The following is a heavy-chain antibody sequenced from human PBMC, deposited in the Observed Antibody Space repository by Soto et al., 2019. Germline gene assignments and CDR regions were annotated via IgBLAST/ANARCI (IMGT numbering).Heavy chain of an antibody. CDR2: ISVYNGNT. CDR3: ARERAGLYYYYFGMDV. V-gene: IGHV1-18*01. D-gene: IGHD6-19*01. J-gene: IGHJ6*02. CDR1: GYTFTKYA. Sequence: QVQLVQSGAEVKTPGASVKVSCKASGYTFTKYAISWMRQAPGQGLEWIGWISVYNGNTKYAENLQGRVTVTTDTSTTTVYMELRSLRSDDTAVYYCARERAGLYYYYFGMDVWGQGTTVTVPS.